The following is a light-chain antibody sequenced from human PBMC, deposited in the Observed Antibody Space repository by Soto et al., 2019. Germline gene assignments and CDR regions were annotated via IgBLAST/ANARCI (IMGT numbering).Light chain of an antibody. CDR3: QQYNNWPPYT. Sequence: EIVMTQSPATLSVSPGERVTLSCRASQSVNNNLAWYQQKPGQAPRLLIYDASTRATGIPVRFSGSGSGTEFTLTISVLQSEDFAVYYCQQYNNWPPYTLGQGTKLDIK. J-gene: IGKJ2*01. CDR1: QSVNNN. V-gene: IGKV3-15*01. CDR2: DAS.